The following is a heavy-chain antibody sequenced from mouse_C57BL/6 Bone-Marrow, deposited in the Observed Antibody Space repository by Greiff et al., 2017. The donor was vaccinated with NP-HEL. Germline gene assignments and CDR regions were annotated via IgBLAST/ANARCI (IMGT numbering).Heavy chain of an antibody. CDR2: ISSGSSSI. D-gene: IGHD1-1*01. CDR3: GRSNYYGSRGFGY. V-gene: IGHV5-17*01. Sequence: EVMLVESGGGLVKPGGSLKLSCAASGFTFSAYGMHWVRQAPAKGLEWVAYISSGSSSIYYADTVKGRFTISSDNAKNTLFLQMTSMRSEDTAMYYCGRSNYYGSRGFGYWGKGTTLTVA. CDR1: GFTFSAYG. J-gene: IGHJ2*01.